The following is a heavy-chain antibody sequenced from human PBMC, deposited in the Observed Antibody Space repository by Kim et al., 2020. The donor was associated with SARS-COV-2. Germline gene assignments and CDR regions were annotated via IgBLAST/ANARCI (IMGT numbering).Heavy chain of an antibody. CDR2: ISYDGSNK. J-gene: IGHJ4*02. V-gene: IGHV3-30-3*01. D-gene: IGHD3-22*01. CDR1: GFTFSSYA. CDR3: ARSSGYYNFDY. Sequence: GGSLRLSCAASGFTFSSYAMHWVRQAPGKGLEWVAVISYDGSNKYYADSVKGRFTISRDNSKNTLYLQMNSLRAEDTAVYYCARSSGYYNFDYWGQGTLVTVSS.